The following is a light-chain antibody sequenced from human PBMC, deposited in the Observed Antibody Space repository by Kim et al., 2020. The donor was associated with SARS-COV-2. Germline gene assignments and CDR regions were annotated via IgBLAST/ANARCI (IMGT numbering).Light chain of an antibody. V-gene: IGKV3-20*01. CDR1: QSVRSTF. CDR2: GAS. CDR3: QQYGDAPMYT. Sequence: ERDTLSCRTSQSVRSTFLAWYQQRPGQAPRLLIYGASNRATGVPDRFSGSGSGTDFTLSISRLEPEDFAVYYCQQYGDAPMYTFGQGTKLEI. J-gene: IGKJ2*01.